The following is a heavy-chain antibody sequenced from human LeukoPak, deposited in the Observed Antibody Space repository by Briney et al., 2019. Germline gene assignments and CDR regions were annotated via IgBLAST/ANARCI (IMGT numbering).Heavy chain of an antibody. CDR1: GFTFSSYA. Sequence: GESLRLSCAASGFTFSSYAMSWVRQGRGKGLEWVSAITGSGGNTYYADSVRGRFTISRDNSKNTLFLQLDSLRAEDTAVYYCAKEDPAVILGIDYWGQGALVIVSS. CDR2: ITGSGGNT. CDR3: AKEDPAVILGIDY. D-gene: IGHD5-18*01. J-gene: IGHJ4*02. V-gene: IGHV3-23*01.